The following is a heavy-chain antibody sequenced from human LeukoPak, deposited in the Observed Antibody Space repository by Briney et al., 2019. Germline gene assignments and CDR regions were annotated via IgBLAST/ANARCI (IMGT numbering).Heavy chain of an antibody. Sequence: SETLSLTCTVSGRPISSSPYYWGWIRQPPGKGLEWIGSIYYSGTTHYTPSLQSRVTISLDTSKNLFSLKLPSVPAADTGIYYCAKGAGGFSYYNWFDPWGQGTLVTVSS. CDR3: AKGAGGFSYYNWFDP. D-gene: IGHD5-18*01. J-gene: IGHJ5*02. V-gene: IGHV4-39*07. CDR2: IYYSGTT. CDR1: GRPISSSPYY.